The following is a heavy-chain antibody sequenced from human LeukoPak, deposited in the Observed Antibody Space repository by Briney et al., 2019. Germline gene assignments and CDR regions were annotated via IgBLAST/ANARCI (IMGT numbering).Heavy chain of an antibody. CDR3: ARPVDPYCGGDCYSWFDP. Sequence: GASVKVSCKASGYTFTSYYMHRVRQAPGQGLEWMGIINPSGGSTSYAQKFQGRVTMTRDTSTSTVYMELSSLRSEDTAVYYCARPVDPYCGGDCYSWFDPWGQGTLVTVSS. J-gene: IGHJ5*02. D-gene: IGHD2-21*02. CDR1: GYTFTSYY. CDR2: INPSGGST. V-gene: IGHV1-46*01.